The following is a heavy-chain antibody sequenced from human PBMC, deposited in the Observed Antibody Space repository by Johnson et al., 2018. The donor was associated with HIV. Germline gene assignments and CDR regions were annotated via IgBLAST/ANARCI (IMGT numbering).Heavy chain of an antibody. CDR2: ISYDGSNK. CDR1: GFTFSSYA. J-gene: IGHJ3*02. Sequence: QVQLVESGGGVVQPGRSLRLSCAASGFTFSSYAMHWVRQAPGKGLEWVAVISYDGSNKYYADSVKGRFTISRDNSKNTLYLQMNSLRAEDTAVYYCAREGATIEGRSTFDIWGQGTMVTVSS. CDR3: AREGATIEGRSTFDI. V-gene: IGHV3-30-3*01. D-gene: IGHD5-24*01.